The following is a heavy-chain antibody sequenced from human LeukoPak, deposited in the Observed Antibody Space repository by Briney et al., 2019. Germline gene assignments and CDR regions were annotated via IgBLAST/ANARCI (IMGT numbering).Heavy chain of an antibody. Sequence: AGGSLRLSGAASGFTFTGYSMNWFRQAPGKGLEWISYISITSDKIYYADSVKGRFTISRDNAWNSLYLQMNSLRDEDTAVYSCAREAYWGSSGKGFDSWGQGTLVIVSS. V-gene: IGHV3-48*02. CDR3: AREAYWGSSGKGFDS. J-gene: IGHJ4*02. CDR1: GFTFTGYS. D-gene: IGHD4-23*01. CDR2: ISITSDKI.